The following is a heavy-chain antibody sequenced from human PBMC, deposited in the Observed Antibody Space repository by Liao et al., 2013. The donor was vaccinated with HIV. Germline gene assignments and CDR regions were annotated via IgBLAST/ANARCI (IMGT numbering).Heavy chain of an antibody. J-gene: IGHJ4*02. CDR3: ASGFRGLGAVDF. V-gene: IGHV4-61*02. CDR1: GGSISSGSYY. CDR2: IYTTGST. Sequence: QVQLQESGPGLVKPSQTLSLTCTVSGGSISSGSYYWSWIRQPAGKGLEWIGRIYTTGSTNYNPSVKSRVTISADTSKNQFSLKLRSVSAADTAVYYCASGFRGLGAVDFWGQGTLVPSPQ. D-gene: IGHD3-10*01.